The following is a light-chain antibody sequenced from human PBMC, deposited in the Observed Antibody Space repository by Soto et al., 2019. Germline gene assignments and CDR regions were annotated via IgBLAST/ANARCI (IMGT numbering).Light chain of an antibody. V-gene: IGLV2-18*02. CDR3: SSYTSSSTPLYV. Sequence: QSVLTQPPSVSGSPGQSVTISCTGTSSDVGSYNRVSWYQQPPGTAPKLMIYEVSNRPSGVPDRFSGSKSGNTASLIISGLQAEDEADYYCSSYTSSSTPLYVFGTGTKVTVL. J-gene: IGLJ1*01. CDR1: SSDVGSYNR. CDR2: EVS.